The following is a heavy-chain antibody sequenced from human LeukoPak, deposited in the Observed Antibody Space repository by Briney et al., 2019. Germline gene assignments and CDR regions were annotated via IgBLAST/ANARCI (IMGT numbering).Heavy chain of an antibody. CDR1: GFTVSSNY. J-gene: IGHJ4*02. CDR3: AKHNIDY. V-gene: IGHV3-53*01. Sequence: GGSLKPPRAASGFTVSSNYMSWVRQAPGKGLEWVSVIYSGGSTYYADSVKGRFTISRDNSKNTLYLQMNSLRAEDTAVYYCAKHNIDYWGQGTLVTVSS. D-gene: IGHD1-1*01. CDR2: IYSGGST.